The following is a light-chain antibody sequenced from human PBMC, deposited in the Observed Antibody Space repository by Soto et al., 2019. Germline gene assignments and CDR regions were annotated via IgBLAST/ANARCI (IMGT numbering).Light chain of an antibody. CDR2: AAS. V-gene: IGKV1-12*01. Sequence: DIQMTQSPSSASASVGDRVTITCRASQDINNYLAWYRQKPGAAPDLLIFAASSLQSGVPSRFSGSGSGTDFTLTISSLQPEDFATYYCQQGSSFPYTFGQGTKVDIK. CDR3: QQGSSFPYT. CDR1: QDINNY. J-gene: IGKJ2*01.